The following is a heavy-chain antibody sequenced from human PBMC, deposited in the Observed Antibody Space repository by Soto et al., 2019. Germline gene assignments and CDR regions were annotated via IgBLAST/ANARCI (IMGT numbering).Heavy chain of an antibody. Sequence: GASVKVSCKVSGYTLAELSMHWVRQAPGKGLEWMGGFDPEDGETIYAQKFQGRVTMTEDTSTDTAYMELSSLRSEDTAVYYCAMGVLRFLEWSYWGQGTLVTVSS. D-gene: IGHD3-3*01. CDR1: GYTLAELS. J-gene: IGHJ4*02. V-gene: IGHV1-24*01. CDR2: FDPEDGET. CDR3: AMGVLRFLEWSY.